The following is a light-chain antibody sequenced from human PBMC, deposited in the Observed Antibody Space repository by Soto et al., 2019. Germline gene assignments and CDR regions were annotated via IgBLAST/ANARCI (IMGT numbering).Light chain of an antibody. CDR3: QQRSNWPPGGPFT. CDR1: QSVSSY. Sequence: EIVLTQSPATLSLSPGERATLSCRASQSVSSYLAWYQQKPGQAPRLLIYDASNRATGIPARFSGSGSGTEFTLTISSLEPEDFAVYYCQQRSNWPPGGPFTFGPGTKLDIK. CDR2: DAS. J-gene: IGKJ3*01. V-gene: IGKV3-11*01.